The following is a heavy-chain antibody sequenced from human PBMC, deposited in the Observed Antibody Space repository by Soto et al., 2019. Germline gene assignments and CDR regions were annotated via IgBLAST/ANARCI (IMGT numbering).Heavy chain of an antibody. CDR2: ISAFNGNA. V-gene: IGHV1-18*01. D-gene: IGHD6-13*01. J-gene: IGHJ4*02. CDR3: TRGRKGNDY. CDR1: GYTSTSYA. Sequence: ASVKVPSKASGYTSTSYAISWVRQAPGQGLEWMGWISAFNGNANKAQKLQGRVTMTTDTSTSTAYMELRSLRSDDTAVYYCTRGRKGNDYWGQGTLVTVSS.